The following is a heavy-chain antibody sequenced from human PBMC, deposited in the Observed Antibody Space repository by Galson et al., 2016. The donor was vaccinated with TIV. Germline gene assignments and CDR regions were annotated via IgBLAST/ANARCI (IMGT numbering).Heavy chain of an antibody. CDR2: TYCRSRCYY. Sequence: CAISGDSVSSNGAAWNWIRQSPSRGLEWLGRTYCRSRCYYDYAVSVKSRITIESDASKNQFSLQLNSVTSEDTAVCYCARAAGRNGATCHATCESFDFWGQGTKVTVSS. CDR3: ARAAGRNGATCHATCESFDF. J-gene: IGHJ3*01. CDR1: GDSVSSNGAA. D-gene: IGHD3-10*01. V-gene: IGHV6-1*01.